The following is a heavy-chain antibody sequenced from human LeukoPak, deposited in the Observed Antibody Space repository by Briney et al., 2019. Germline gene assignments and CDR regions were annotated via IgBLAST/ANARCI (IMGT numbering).Heavy chain of an antibody. CDR1: GGSISSSSYY. V-gene: IGHV4-39*01. J-gene: IGHJ5*02. D-gene: IGHD3-16*01. CDR3: ARWGTLRPLWFDP. CDR2: IYYSGST. Sequence: SETLSLTCTVSGGSISSSSYYWGWIRQPPGKGLEWIGSIYYSGSTYYNPSLKSRVTISVDTSKNQFSLKLSSVTAADTAVYYCARWGTLRPLWFDPWGQGTLVTVSS.